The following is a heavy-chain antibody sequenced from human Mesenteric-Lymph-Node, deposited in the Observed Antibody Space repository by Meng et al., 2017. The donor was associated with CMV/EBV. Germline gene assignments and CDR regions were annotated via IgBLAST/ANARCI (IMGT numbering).Heavy chain of an antibody. D-gene: IGHD1-26*01. CDR2: IYHSGKT. CDR3: ARELGGSSGLDN. J-gene: IGHJ4*02. CDR1: GGSFSGYY. V-gene: IGHV4-34*01. Sequence: SETLSLTCAVYGGSFSGYYWSWIRQPPGKGLEWIGSIYHSGKTNYSPSLKSRVTISVDTSKNLVSLKLNSVTAADTAAYYCARELGGSSGLDNWGQGTLVTVSS.